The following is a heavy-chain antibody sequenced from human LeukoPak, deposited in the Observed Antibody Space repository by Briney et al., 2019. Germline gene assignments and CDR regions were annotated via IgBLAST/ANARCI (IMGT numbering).Heavy chain of an antibody. D-gene: IGHD3-10*01. CDR2: IYYSGST. CDR3: ARTVNNGSGRLIYYFDY. Sequence: SETLSLTCTVSGGSISSYYWSWIRQPPGKGLEWIGYIYYSGSTNYNPSLKSRVTISVDTSKNQFSLKLSSVTAADTAVYYCARTVNNGSGRLIYYFDYWGQGTPVTVSS. V-gene: IGHV4-59*01. J-gene: IGHJ4*02. CDR1: GGSISSYY.